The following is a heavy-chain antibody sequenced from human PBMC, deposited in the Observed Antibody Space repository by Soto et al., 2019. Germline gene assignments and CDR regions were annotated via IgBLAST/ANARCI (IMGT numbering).Heavy chain of an antibody. D-gene: IGHD2-2*01. V-gene: IGHV3-21*01. CDR1: GFTFSSYS. CDR2: ISSSSSYI. CDR3: ARDRGVVPAATDY. Sequence: EVQLVESGGGLVKPGGSLRLSCAASGFTFSSYSMNWVRQAPGKGLEWVSSISSSSSYIYYADSVKGRFTISRDNAKNSLYLQMNSLRAEDTAVSYCARDRGVVPAATDYWGQGTLVTVSS. J-gene: IGHJ4*02.